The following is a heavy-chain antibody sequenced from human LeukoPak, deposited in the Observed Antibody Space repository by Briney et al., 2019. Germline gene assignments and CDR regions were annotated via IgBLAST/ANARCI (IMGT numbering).Heavy chain of an antibody. V-gene: IGHV3-30*18. CDR3: AKDEGYDILTGYPDY. J-gene: IGHJ4*02. D-gene: IGHD3-9*01. CDR1: GFTFSSYG. CDR2: ISYDGSNK. Sequence: GGSLRLSCAASGFTFSSYGMHWVRQAPGKGLEWVAVISYDGSNKYYADSVKGRFTISRDNSKNTLYLQMNSLRAEDTAVYYCAKDEGYDILTGYPDYWGQGTLVTVSS.